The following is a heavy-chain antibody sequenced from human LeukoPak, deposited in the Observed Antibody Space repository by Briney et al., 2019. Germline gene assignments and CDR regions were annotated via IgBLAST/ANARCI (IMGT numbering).Heavy chain of an antibody. CDR1: GFTFSSYS. J-gene: IGHJ4*02. CDR3: ARDAGGSYYGLDY. V-gene: IGHV3-21*04. CDR2: ISSSSSYI. Sequence: GGSLRLSCAASGFTFSSYSMNWVRQAPGKGLEWVSSISSSSSYIYYADSVKGRFTISRDNAKNSLYLQMDSLRSDDTAVYYCARDAGGSYYGLDYWGQGTLVTVSS. D-gene: IGHD1-26*01.